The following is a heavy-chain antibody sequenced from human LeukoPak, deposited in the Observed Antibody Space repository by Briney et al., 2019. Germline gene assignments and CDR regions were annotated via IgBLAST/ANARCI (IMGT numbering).Heavy chain of an antibody. J-gene: IGHJ5*02. D-gene: IGHD2-2*01. CDR3: ARGPLAVVPGAMPSGLDP. Sequence: SETLSLTCAVYGGSFSGYYWSWIRQPPGKGLEWIGAINHSGSTNYNPSLKSRVTISVDTSKNQFSMKLSSVTAEDPAVYYCARGPLAVVPGAMPSGLDPWGQGTLVTVSS. CDR1: GGSFSGYY. CDR2: INHSGST. V-gene: IGHV4-34*01.